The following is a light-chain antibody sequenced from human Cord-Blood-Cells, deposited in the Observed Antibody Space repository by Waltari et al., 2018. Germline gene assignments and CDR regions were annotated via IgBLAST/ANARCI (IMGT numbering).Light chain of an antibody. CDR2: EVS. V-gene: IGLV2-18*02. CDR1: SSDVGSYNR. CDR3: SSYTSSSTVV. J-gene: IGLJ2*01. Sequence: QSALTQPPSVSGSPGQSVTISCTGTSSDVGSYNRVSWYQQPPGTAPKLMIYEVSNLPSGVPYRFSGSKSGNTASLTISGLQAEDEADYYCSSYTSSSTVVFGGGTKLTVL.